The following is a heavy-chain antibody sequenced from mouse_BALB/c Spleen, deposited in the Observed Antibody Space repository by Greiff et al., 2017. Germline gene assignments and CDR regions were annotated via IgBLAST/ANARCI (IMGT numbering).Heavy chain of an antibody. J-gene: IGHJ4*01. CDR3: ARARYEAMDD. D-gene: IGHD2-3*01. Sequence: DVQLQESGPGLVKPSQSLSLTCSVTGYSITSGYFRYWNRQFRGSQLEWRGYKSYDGSTNYNPSLKNRITITRDTSKNQFFLKLNSVTTEDTATDCCARARYEAMDDWGQGTSVTVSS. V-gene: IGHV3-6*02. CDR2: KSYDGST. CDR1: GYSITSGYF.